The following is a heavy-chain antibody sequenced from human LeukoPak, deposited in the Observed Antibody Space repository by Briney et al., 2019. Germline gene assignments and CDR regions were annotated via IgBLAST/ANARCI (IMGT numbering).Heavy chain of an antibody. CDR2: IYVGDSDT. J-gene: IGHJ5*02. CDR1: GYSFTTYW. Sequence: GESLKISCKGSGYSFTTYWIGWVRQMPGKGLEWMGIIYVGDSDTRYRPSFQGQVTILVDKSINTAYLQWSSLKASDTAMYYCARVVDYDTSGYQTKNWFDPWGQGTLVTVSS. D-gene: IGHD3-22*01. V-gene: IGHV5-51*01. CDR3: ARVVDYDTSGYQTKNWFDP.